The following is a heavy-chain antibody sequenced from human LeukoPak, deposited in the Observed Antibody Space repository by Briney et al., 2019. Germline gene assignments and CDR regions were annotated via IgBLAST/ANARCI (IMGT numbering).Heavy chain of an antibody. Sequence: ASVKVSCKASGYTFTAYYVHWVRQAPGQGLEWMGIINPSGGSTSYAQKFQGRVTMTRDTSTSTAYMELSSLRSEDTAVYYCARVGSARADYWGQGTLVTVSS. CDR3: ARVGSARADY. D-gene: IGHD1-26*01. V-gene: IGHV1-46*01. J-gene: IGHJ4*02. CDR1: GYTFTAYY. CDR2: INPSGGST.